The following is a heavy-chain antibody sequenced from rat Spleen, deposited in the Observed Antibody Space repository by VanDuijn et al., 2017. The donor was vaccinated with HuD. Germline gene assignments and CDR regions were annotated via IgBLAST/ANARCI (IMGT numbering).Heavy chain of an antibody. D-gene: IGHD1-12*02. J-gene: IGHJ2*01. CDR2: ITNAGNT. V-gene: IGHV3-3*01. CDR1: GYSITSSYR. CDR3: AACYDGTYYYFDY. Sequence: EVQLQESGPGLVKPSQSLSLTCSVTGYSITSSYRWNWIRKFPGNKLEWMGYITNAGNTNYNPSLKSRISITRDKSKNQFFLQVNSVTTEDTATYYCAACYDGTYYYFDYWGQGVMVTVSS.